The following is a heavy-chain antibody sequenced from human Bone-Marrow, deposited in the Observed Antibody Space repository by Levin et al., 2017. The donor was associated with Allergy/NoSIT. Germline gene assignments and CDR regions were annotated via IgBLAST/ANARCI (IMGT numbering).Heavy chain of an antibody. Sequence: PGGSLRLSCAASGFTFSSYAMHWVRQAPGKGLEWVAVISYDGSNKYYADSVKGRFTISRDNSKNTLYLQMNSLRAEDTAVYYCARVHRSGDTTYNWGQGTLVTVSS. J-gene: IGHJ4*02. CDR3: ARVHRSGDTTYN. CDR1: GFTFSSYA. V-gene: IGHV3-30-3*01. CDR2: ISYDGSNK. D-gene: IGHD3-22*01.